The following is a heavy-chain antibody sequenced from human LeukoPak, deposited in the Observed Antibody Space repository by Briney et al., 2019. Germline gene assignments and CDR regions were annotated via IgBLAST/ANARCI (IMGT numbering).Heavy chain of an antibody. CDR1: GFSFSGSA. D-gene: IGHD1-26*01. Sequence: PGGSLKLSCAASGFSFSGSAIHWVRQAPGKGLEWVSYISSSSSTIYYADSVKGRFTISRDNAKNSLYLQMNSLRDEDTAVYCCARDPPYSGSYYGFDYWGQGTLVTVSS. V-gene: IGHV3-48*02. J-gene: IGHJ4*02. CDR2: ISSSSSTI. CDR3: ARDPPYSGSYYGFDY.